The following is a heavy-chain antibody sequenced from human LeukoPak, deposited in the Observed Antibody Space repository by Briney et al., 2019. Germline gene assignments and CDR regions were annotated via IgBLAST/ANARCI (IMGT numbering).Heavy chain of an antibody. CDR3: ARGRRDFYYYDSSGYYLDRWFDP. D-gene: IGHD3-22*01. CDR2: IYTSGNN. V-gene: IGHV4-4*07. J-gene: IGHJ5*02. Sequence: SDTLSLLCTVSGGSISSYYWRWIRQPAEQGLEWLGRIYTSGNNNYNPSLKSRVTMSGDTSKNQFSLKLSSVTAADTAVYYCARGRRDFYYYDSSGYYLDRWFDPWGQGTLVTVSS. CDR1: GGSISSYY.